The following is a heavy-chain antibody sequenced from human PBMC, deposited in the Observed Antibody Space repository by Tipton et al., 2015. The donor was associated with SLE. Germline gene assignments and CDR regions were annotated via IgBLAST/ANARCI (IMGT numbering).Heavy chain of an antibody. Sequence: TLSLTCTVSVVSIESRDYYWNWIRQHPGKGLEWIGYIHYSGTSYYNPSLKSRINISVERSKNQFSLTLNSVPAADTAVYYCATSPADYKYYYYYMDVWGKGTTVTV. CDR1: VVSIESRDYY. J-gene: IGHJ6*03. CDR3: ATSPADYKYYYYYMDV. CDR2: IHYSGTS. D-gene: IGHD3-16*01. V-gene: IGHV4-31*03.